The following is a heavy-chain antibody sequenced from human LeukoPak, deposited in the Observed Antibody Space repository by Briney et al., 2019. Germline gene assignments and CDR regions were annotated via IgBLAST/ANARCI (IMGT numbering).Heavy chain of an antibody. CDR1: GFTFSSQG. V-gene: IGHV3-13*01. CDR2: LGTNGDS. D-gene: IGHD6-6*01. Sequence: GGSLRLSCAASGFTFSSQGMHWVRQAAGRGLEWVSALGTNGDSYYLGSVKGRFTISRDDGKNSLYLQMNSLGVEDTAVYYCTRELRGIASHYHGMDVWGQGTTVTVSS. J-gene: IGHJ6*02. CDR3: TRELRGIASHYHGMDV.